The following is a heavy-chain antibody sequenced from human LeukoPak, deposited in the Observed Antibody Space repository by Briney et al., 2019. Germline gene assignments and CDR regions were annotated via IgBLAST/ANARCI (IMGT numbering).Heavy chain of an antibody. CDR1: GSTFSSYG. CDR2: ISYDGSNK. V-gene: IGHV3-30*18. Sequence: TGGSLRLSCAASGSTFSSYGMHWVRQAPGKGLEWVAVISYDGSNKYYADSVKGRFTISRDNSKNTLYLQMNSLRAEDTAVYYCAKEVGASYFDYWGQGTLVTVSS. CDR3: AKEVGASYFDY. J-gene: IGHJ4*02. D-gene: IGHD1-26*01.